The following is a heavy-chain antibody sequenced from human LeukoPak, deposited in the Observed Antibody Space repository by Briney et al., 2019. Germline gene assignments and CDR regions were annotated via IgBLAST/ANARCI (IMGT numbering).Heavy chain of an antibody. J-gene: IGHJ4*02. CDR2: INHSGST. CDR3: ARVDYYDSSGYYSVGYFDY. D-gene: IGHD3-22*01. V-gene: IGHV4-34*01. Sequence: TSETLSLTCAVYGGSFSGYYWSWLRQPPGKGLEWIGEINHSGSTNYNPSLKSRVTISVDTSKNQFSLKLSSVTAADTAVYYCARVDYYDSSGYYSVGYFDYWGQGTLVTVSS. CDR1: GGSFSGYY.